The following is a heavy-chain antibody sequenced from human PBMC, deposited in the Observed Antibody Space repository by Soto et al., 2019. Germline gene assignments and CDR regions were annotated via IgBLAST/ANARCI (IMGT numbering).Heavy chain of an antibody. J-gene: IGHJ6*02. CDR2: ISGSGGST. Sequence: GGSLRLSCAASGFTFSSYAMSWVRQAPGKGLEWVSAISGSGGSTYYADSVKGRFTISRDNSKNTLYLQMNSLRAEDTAVYYCAKGSGWSNPYYYYYGMDVWGQGTTVTVSS. V-gene: IGHV3-23*01. D-gene: IGHD6-19*01. CDR1: GFTFSSYA. CDR3: AKGSGWSNPYYYYYGMDV.